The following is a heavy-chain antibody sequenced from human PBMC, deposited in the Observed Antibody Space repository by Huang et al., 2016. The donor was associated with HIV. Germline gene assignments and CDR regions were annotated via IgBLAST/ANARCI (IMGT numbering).Heavy chain of an antibody. CDR1: GHTFANSW. V-gene: IGHV5-51*03. J-gene: IGHJ4*02. Sequence: EVHLVQSEAEVKKPGESLRISCKGSGHTFANSWIGWVRQMPGKGLEWIGMIFLYDFGTHSSLAVQGQGTFPSARSIVTVYPQVGSLKASDTAMYFCAGLAQRCSDGSCHTENFFDSWGQGTLVIVSS. D-gene: IGHD2-15*01. CDR2: IFLYDFGT. CDR3: AGLAQRCSDGSCHTENFFDS.